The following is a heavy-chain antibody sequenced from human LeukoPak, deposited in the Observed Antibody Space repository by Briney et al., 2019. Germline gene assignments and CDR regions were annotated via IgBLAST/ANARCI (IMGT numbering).Heavy chain of an antibody. J-gene: IGHJ4*02. CDR1: VGTFSRYA. CDR3: ARGVWRCLQSYTPDVSFDY. Sequence: SVKVSCKASVGTFSRYAISWVRQAPGQGLEWMGRIIPILGIANYPQKFQGRVTITADKSTSTAYMELSSLRSEDTAVYYCARGVWRCLQSYTPDVSFDYWGQGTLVTVSS. V-gene: IGHV1-69*04. D-gene: IGHD5-24*01. CDR2: IIPILGIA.